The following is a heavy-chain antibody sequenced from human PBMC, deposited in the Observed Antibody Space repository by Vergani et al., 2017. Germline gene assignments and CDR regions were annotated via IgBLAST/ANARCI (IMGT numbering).Heavy chain of an antibody. CDR3: ARDGVEDYGXGSWCGRVGYYMDG. CDR2: ISYDGSNK. V-gene: IGHV3-30-3*01. Sequence: VQLVESGGGLVQPGGSLRLSCAASGFTFSSYAMHWVRQAPGKGLEWVAVISYDGSNKYYADSVKGRFTISRDNSKNTLYLQMNSLRAEDTAVYYCARDGVEDYGXGSWCGRVGYYMDGWGKGTTVTVSS. D-gene: IGHD3-10*01. J-gene: IGHJ6*03. CDR1: GFTFSSYA.